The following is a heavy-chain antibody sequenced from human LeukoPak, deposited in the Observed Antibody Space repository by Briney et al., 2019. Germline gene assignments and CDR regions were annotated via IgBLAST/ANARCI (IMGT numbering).Heavy chain of an antibody. V-gene: IGHV5-51*01. D-gene: IGHD6-13*01. Sequence: GESLKISCKGSGYIFTTYWIGWGRQMPGKGLEWMGIIYPGHSDPRYSPSFQGQVTISADKSISTAYLQWSSLKASDSAMYYCVRHGLGSSWFGFDYWGQGTLLTVSS. CDR3: VRHGLGSSWFGFDY. J-gene: IGHJ4*02. CDR1: GYIFTTYW. CDR2: IYPGHSDP.